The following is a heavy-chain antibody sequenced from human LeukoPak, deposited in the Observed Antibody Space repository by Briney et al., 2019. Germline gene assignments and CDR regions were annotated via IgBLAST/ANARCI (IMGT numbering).Heavy chain of an antibody. Sequence: ASVKVSCKASGYTFTSNGINWVRQAPGQGLEWMGWISAYNGYTGYAQKLQGRVTLTRDTSTSTAYMELRGLRSDDTAVYYCARGLVQSFIAAAGYYYYGMDVWGQGTTVTVSS. J-gene: IGHJ6*02. CDR1: GYTFTSNG. CDR3: ARGLVQSFIAAAGYYYYGMDV. D-gene: IGHD6-13*01. V-gene: IGHV1-18*01. CDR2: ISAYNGYT.